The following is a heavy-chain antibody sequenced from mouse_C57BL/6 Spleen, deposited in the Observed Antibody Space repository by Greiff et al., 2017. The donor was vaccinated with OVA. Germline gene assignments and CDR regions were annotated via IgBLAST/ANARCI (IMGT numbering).Heavy chain of an antibody. CDR3: TRAYGNYVDFDY. V-gene: IGHV5-9-1*02. CDR2: ISSGGDYI. J-gene: IGHJ2*01. Sequence: DVQLVESGAGLVKPGGSLKLSCAASGFTFSSYAMSWVRQTPEKRLEWVAYISSGGDYIYYADTVKGRFTISRDNARNTLYLQMSSLKSEDTAMYYCTRAYGNYVDFDYWGQGTTLTVSS. D-gene: IGHD2-1*01. CDR1: GFTFSSYA.